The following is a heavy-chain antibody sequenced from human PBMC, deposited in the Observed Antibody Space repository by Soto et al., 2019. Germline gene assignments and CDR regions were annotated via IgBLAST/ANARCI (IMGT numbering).Heavy chain of an antibody. Sequence: QVQLVQSGAEVKKPGSSMKVSCKASGGTFSSYAISWVRQAPGQGLEWMGGIIPIFGTADYAQKFHGRVTSTADDSTRQAYMELRSLRSEDTAVYYCARGITGTVTYYYGLDVWGQGTTVTVSS. CDR2: IIPIFGTA. CDR3: ARGITGTVTYYYGLDV. V-gene: IGHV1-69*12. J-gene: IGHJ6*02. D-gene: IGHD1-20*01. CDR1: GGTFSSYA.